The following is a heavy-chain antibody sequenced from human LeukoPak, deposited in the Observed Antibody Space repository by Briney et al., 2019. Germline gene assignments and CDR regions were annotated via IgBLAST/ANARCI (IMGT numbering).Heavy chain of an antibody. D-gene: IGHD2-15*01. CDR1: GYTFTSYG. J-gene: IGHJ6*02. Sequence: ASVKVSCKASGYTFTSYGISWVRQAPGQGLEWMGWMNPNSGNTGYAQKFQGRVTMTRNTSISTAYMELSSLRSEDTAVYYCARDQYCSGGSCPYYYYGMDVWGQGTTVTVSS. CDR2: MNPNSGNT. CDR3: ARDQYCSGGSCPYYYYGMDV. V-gene: IGHV1-8*02.